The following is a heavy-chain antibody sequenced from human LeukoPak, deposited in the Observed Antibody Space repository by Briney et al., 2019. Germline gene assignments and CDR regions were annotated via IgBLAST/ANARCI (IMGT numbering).Heavy chain of an antibody. CDR1: GFTFSSYA. CDR3: ARGISSGWWYWYFDL. D-gene: IGHD6-19*01. J-gene: IGHJ2*01. V-gene: IGHV3-64*01. CDR2: ISSNGGST. Sequence: GGSLRLSCAASGFTFSSYAMHWVRQAPGKGLEYVSAISSNGGSTYYANSVKGRFTISRDNSKNTLYLQMGSLRAEDMAVCYCARGISSGWWYWYFDLWGRGTLVTVSS.